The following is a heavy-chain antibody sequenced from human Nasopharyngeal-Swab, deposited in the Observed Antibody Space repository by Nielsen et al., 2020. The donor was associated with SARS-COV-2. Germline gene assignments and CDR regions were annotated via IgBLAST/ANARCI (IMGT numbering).Heavy chain of an antibody. CDR2: VNHGGGT. CDR1: GGSFSGHQ. D-gene: IGHD6-6*01. J-gene: IGHJ6*03. V-gene: IGHV4-34*01. CDR3: ARGGAGVVASPVLGLGPFYYYHFMDV. Sequence: SETLSLTCAVYGGSFSGHQWSWVRQTPGKGLEWIGEVNHGGGTNYNPSLKSRVTISVATSKNQFSLKLTSVTAAATAVYYCARGGAGVVASPVLGLGPFYYYHFMDVWGQGTTVTVSS.